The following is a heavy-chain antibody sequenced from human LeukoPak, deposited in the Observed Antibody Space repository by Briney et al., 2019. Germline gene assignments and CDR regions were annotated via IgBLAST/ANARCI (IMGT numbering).Heavy chain of an antibody. Sequence: SETLSLTCTVSGGSISSYYWSWIRQPPGKGLEWIGYIYYSGSTNYSPSLKSRVTISVDTSKNQFSLKLSSVTAADTAVYYCAREIGIHDAFDIWGQGTMVTVSS. CDR3: AREIGIHDAFDI. V-gene: IGHV4-59*01. D-gene: IGHD1-14*01. CDR1: GGSISSYY. CDR2: IYYSGST. J-gene: IGHJ3*02.